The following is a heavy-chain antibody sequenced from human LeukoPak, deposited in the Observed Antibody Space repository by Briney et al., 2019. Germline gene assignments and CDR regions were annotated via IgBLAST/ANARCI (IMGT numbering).Heavy chain of an antibody. D-gene: IGHD5-12*01. CDR1: GYSFATYW. CDR2: IYPGDSGT. J-gene: IGHJ4*02. V-gene: IGHV5-51*01. CDR3: ARRAHSGAMITLDY. Sequence: SGESLKISCRGSGYSFATYWIGWVRQMPGKGLEWMGIIYPGDSGTRYSPSFQGQVTISADNSSSTAYLQWSSLKASDTAMYYCARRAHSGAMITLDYWGQGTLVTVSS.